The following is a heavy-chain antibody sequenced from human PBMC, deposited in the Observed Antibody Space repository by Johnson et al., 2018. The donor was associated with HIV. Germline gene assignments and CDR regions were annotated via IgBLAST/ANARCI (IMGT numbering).Heavy chain of an antibody. CDR2: IRFDGSDK. J-gene: IGHJ3*02. V-gene: IGHV3-30*02. Sequence: VQLVESGGGLIQPGGSLRLSCAASGFTVSSNYMSWVRQAPGKGLEWVSFIRFDGSDKYYADFVKGRFTVSRDNSKNTLYLQMNSLRAEDTAVFYCARGALGDWVDAFDIWGQGTMVTVSS. CDR3: ARGALGDWVDAFDI. D-gene: IGHD3-16*01. CDR1: GFTVSSNY.